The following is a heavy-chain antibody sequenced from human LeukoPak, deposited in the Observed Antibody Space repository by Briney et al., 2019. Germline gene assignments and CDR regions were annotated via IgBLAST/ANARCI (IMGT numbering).Heavy chain of an antibody. CDR2: IRSYSSYI. Sequence: GGSLRLSCAASGFTLDNYNFNWVRQAPGKGLVWVASIRSYSSYIHYADSVKGRFTISRDNAKNSLYLQMNSLRAEDTAVYYCARADLYYYGSEGYWGQGTLVTVSS. V-gene: IGHV3-21*01. D-gene: IGHD3-10*01. J-gene: IGHJ4*02. CDR1: GFTLDNYN. CDR3: ARADLYYYGSEGY.